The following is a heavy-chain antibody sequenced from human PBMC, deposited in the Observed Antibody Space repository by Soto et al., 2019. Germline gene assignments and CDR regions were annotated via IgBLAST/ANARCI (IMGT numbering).Heavy chain of an antibody. CDR1: GGTFSSLA. V-gene: IGHV1-69*06. J-gene: IGHJ4*02. D-gene: IGHD3-10*01. CDR3: ARSPGVFDY. CDR2: LVPVFGTA. Sequence: QVQLVQSGAEVKKPGSSVKVSCKASGGTFSSLAISWVRQAPGQGLEWMGGLVPVFGTANYAQKFQDRVTIPADKSTSTSYMELSSLRSEDTAVYYCARSPGVFDYWGQETLVTVSS.